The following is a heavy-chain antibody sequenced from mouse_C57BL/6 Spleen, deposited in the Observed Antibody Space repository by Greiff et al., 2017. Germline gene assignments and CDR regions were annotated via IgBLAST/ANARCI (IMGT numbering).Heavy chain of an antibody. V-gene: IGHV10-1*01. J-gene: IGHJ3*01. CDR3: VKDSNYLAY. Sequence: EVKLVESGGGLVQPKGSLKLSCAASGFSFNTYAMNWVRQAPGKGLEWVARIRSKSNNYATYYADSVKDRFTISRDDSESMLYLQMNNLKTEDTAMYYCVKDSNYLAYWGQGTLVTVSA. D-gene: IGHD2-5*01. CDR2: IRSKSNNYAT. CDR1: GFSFNTYA.